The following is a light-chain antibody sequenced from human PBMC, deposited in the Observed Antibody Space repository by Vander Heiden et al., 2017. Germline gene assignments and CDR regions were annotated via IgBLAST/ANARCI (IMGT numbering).Light chain of an antibody. CDR1: QSIMNY. CDR2: TAF. Sequence: DIQMTQSPSSLSASVGDRVIFSSLPSQSIMNYVSWFQLKPGKAPKLLIHTAFNLLSGVPSRFSGSAFQTEFTLTISSLQPEDFATYFCQQTYSAPRTFGQGTRVDFK. CDR3: QQTYSAPRT. V-gene: IGKV1-39*01. J-gene: IGKJ1*01.